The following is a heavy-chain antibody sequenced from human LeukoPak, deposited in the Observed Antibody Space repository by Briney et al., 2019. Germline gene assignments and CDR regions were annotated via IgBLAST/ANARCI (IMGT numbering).Heavy chain of an antibody. D-gene: IGHD3-22*01. CDR1: GGSISSYY. CDR2: IYYSGST. Sequence: SETLSLTCTVSGGSISSYYWSWIRQPPGKGLEWIGYIYYSGSTNYNPSLKSRVTISVDTSKNQFSLKLSSVTAADTAVYYCARGSYYYDSSGYQYFDYWGQGTLVTVSS. V-gene: IGHV4-59*12. CDR3: ARGSYYYDSSGYQYFDY. J-gene: IGHJ4*02.